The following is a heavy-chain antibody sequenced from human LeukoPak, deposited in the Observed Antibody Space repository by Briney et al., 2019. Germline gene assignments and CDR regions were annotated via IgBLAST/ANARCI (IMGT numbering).Heavy chain of an antibody. J-gene: IGHJ5*02. CDR2: INHSGST. V-gene: IGHV4-34*01. CDR3: ARDRGAYYYGSGSYYNPNWFDP. D-gene: IGHD3-10*01. CDR1: GGSFSGYY. Sequence: SETLSLTCAVYGGSFSGYYWSWIRQPPGKGLEWIGEINHSGSTNYNPSLKSRVTISVDTSKNQFSLKLSSVTAADTAVYYCARDRGAYYYGSGSYYNPNWFDPWGQGTLVTVSS.